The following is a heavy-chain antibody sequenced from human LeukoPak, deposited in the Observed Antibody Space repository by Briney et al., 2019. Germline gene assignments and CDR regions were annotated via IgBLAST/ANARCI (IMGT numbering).Heavy chain of an antibody. D-gene: IGHD5-12*01. CDR2: IIPIFGTA. V-gene: IGHV1-69*06. CDR1: GGTFSSYA. Sequence: SVKVSCKASGGTFSSYAISWVRQAPGQGLEWMGGIIPIFGTASYAQKFQGRVTITADKSTSTAYMELSSLRSEDTAVYYCASGNIVATIAYYYYGMDVWGKGTTVTVSS. J-gene: IGHJ6*04. CDR3: ASGNIVATIAYYYYGMDV.